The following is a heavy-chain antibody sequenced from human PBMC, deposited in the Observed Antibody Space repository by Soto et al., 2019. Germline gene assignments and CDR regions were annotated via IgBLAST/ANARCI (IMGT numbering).Heavy chain of an antibody. D-gene: IGHD6-6*01. CDR1: GVSIGSHF. CDR3: ARWSIAARPVGGYYYYYGMDV. V-gene: IGHV4-59*11. Sequence: SETLSLTCSVSGVSIGSHFWSWIRQAPGKGPELVGYIYHTVNTNYNPALKSRVTISMDTSENQLSLQLSSVTAADTAVYYCARWSIAARPVGGYYYYYGMDVWGQGTTVTVSS. CDR2: IYHTVNT. J-gene: IGHJ6*02.